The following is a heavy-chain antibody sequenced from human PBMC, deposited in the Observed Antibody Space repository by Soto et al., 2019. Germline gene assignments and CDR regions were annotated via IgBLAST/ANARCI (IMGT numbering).Heavy chain of an antibody. D-gene: IGHD3-22*01. CDR3: ARGNYYDSSGYYPPYFQH. CDR1: GGSVSSGSYY. J-gene: IGHJ1*01. V-gene: IGHV4-61*01. CDR2: IYYSGST. Sequence: LSLTCTVSGGSVSSGSYYWSWIRRPPGKGLEWIGYIYYSGSTNYNPSLKSRVTISVDTSKNQFSLKLSSVTAADTAVYYCARGNYYDSSGYYPPYFQHWGQGTLVTVSS.